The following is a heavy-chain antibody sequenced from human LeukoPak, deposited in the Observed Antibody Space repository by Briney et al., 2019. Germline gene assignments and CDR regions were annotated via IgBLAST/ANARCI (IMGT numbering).Heavy chain of an antibody. CDR2: IRSKADAYAT. CDR3: TREYSSGWPFDF. CDR1: GFTFSDSA. D-gene: IGHD6-19*01. Sequence: GGSLRLYCAASGFTFSDSAIHWVRQATGKGPEWVGRIRSKADAYATTYAASLKGRFTISRDDSRNRAYLQMSSLRTEDTAVYYCTREYSSGWPFDFWGQGTLVTVSS. V-gene: IGHV3-73*01. J-gene: IGHJ4*02.